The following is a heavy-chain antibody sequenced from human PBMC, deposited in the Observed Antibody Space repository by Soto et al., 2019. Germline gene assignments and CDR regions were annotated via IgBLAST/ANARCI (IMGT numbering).Heavy chain of an antibody. CDR3: AKGSIEYSASVDH. CDR1: GFSFSSYA. J-gene: IGHJ4*02. CDR2: ISARGGSS. D-gene: IGHD5-12*01. Sequence: EVQLLESGGDLVQPGGSLRLACVASGFSFSSYAMVWVRQAPGKGLEWVSVISARGGSSYFGDSVKGRFTISRDNSKNVLSLEMNSLRAEDTAIYFCAKGSIEYSASVDHWCQGDLVLASS. V-gene: IGHV3-23*01.